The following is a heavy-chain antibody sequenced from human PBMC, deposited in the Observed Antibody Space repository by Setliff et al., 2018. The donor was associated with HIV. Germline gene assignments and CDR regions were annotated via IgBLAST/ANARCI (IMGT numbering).Heavy chain of an antibody. CDR1: GFTFSSYA. D-gene: IGHD7-27*01. Sequence: LRLSCAASGFTFSSYAMHWVRQAPGKGLEWVAVISYDGSNKYYADSVKGRFTISRDNSKNTLYLQMNSLRAEDTAVYYCARSLLGIGWYFDLWGRGTLVTVSS. J-gene: IGHJ2*01. CDR3: ARSLLGIGWYFDL. CDR2: ISYDGSNK. V-gene: IGHV3-30*04.